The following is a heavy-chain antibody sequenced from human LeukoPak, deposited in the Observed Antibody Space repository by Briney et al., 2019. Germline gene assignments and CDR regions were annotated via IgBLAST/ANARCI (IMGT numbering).Heavy chain of an antibody. J-gene: IGHJ4*02. V-gene: IGHV3-48*01. CDR1: GFTFSSYN. Sequence: GGSLRLSCAASGFTFSSYNMNWVRQAPGRGLEWVSYISSSSSDIYYADSVKGRFTISRDNAKNSLYLQMHSLRAEDTAVYYCARRGYYDSSGYDYWGQGTPVTVSS. CDR3: ARRGYYDSSGYDY. D-gene: IGHD3-22*01. CDR2: ISSSSSDI.